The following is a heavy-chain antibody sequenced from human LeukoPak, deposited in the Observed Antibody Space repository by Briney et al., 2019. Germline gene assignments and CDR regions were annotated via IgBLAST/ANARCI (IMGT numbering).Heavy chain of an antibody. CDR2: INHSGST. CDR3: ARGGASYYHGLASQDY. J-gene: IGHJ4*02. D-gene: IGHD3-10*01. Sequence: SETLSLTCAVYGGSFSVYYWSWIRQPPGKGLEWIGEINHSGSTNYNPSLKSRVTISIDTSKSQFSLKLSSVTAADTAVYYCARGGASYYHGLASQDYWGQGVLVTVSS. CDR1: GGSFSVYY. V-gene: IGHV4-34*01.